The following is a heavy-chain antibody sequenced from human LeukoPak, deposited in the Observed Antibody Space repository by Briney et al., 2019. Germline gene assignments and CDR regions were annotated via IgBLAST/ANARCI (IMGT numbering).Heavy chain of an antibody. Sequence: SVRVSCKASGGTFITYAISWVRQAPGQGREWMGRIIPILGIANYAQKFQGGVTITADKSTSTAYMELSSLRSEDTAVYYCAREVSPAGTLALNGFDPWGQGTLVTVSS. J-gene: IGHJ5*02. CDR2: IIPILGIA. CDR1: GGTFITYA. V-gene: IGHV1-69*04. CDR3: AREVSPAGTLALNGFDP. D-gene: IGHD6-19*01.